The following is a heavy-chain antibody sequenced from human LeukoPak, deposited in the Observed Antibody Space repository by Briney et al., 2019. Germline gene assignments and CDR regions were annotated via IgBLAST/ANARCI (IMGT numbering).Heavy chain of an antibody. V-gene: IGHV1-24*01. CDR1: GYTLTELS. D-gene: IGHD3-16*02. Sequence: GASVKVSCKVSGYTLTELSMHWGRQAPGKGLEWMGGFDPEDGETIYAQKFQGRVTMTEDTSTDTAYMELSSLRSEDTAVYYCARGITFGGVIVNVFDIWGQGTMVTVSS. CDR2: FDPEDGET. J-gene: IGHJ3*02. CDR3: ARGITFGGVIVNVFDI.